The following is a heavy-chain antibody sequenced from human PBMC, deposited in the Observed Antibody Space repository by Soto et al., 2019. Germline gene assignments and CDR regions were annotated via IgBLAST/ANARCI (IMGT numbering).Heavy chain of an antibody. CDR3: TTDRPGSSWYYIDY. CDR2: IKSKTDGGTT. J-gene: IGHJ4*02. D-gene: IGHD6-13*01. V-gene: IGHV3-15*01. CDR1: GFTFSNAW. Sequence: GGSLRLSCAASGFTFSNAWMSWVRQAPGKGLEWVGRIKSKTDGGTTDYAAPVKGRFTISRDDSKNTLYLQMNSLKTEDTAVYYCTTDRPGSSWYYIDYWGQGTLVTISS.